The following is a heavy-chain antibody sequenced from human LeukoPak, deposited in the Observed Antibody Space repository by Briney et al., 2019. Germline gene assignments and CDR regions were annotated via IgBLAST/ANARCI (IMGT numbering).Heavy chain of an antibody. CDR3: ASGSGSYHSLDY. CDR2: INPNSGGT. Sequence: ASVKVSCKASGYTFAGYYMHWVRQAPGQGLEWMGWINPNSGGTNYAQKFQGRVTMTRDTSISTAYMELSGLRSDDTAVYYCASGSGSYHSLDYWGQGTLVTVSS. CDR1: GYTFAGYY. D-gene: IGHD3-10*01. J-gene: IGHJ4*02. V-gene: IGHV1-2*02.